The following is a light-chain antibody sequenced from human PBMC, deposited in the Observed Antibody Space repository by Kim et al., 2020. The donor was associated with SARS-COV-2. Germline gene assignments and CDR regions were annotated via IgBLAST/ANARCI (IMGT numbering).Light chain of an antibody. J-gene: IGKJ1*01. Sequence: PASNSCRSSQSLLHSTGYYYLEWYLQKPGQSPQLLIYLGSNRASGVPDRFSGSGSRTDFTLKISRVEAEDVGVYYCMQALQTPLTFGQGTKVEIK. CDR3: MQALQTPLT. V-gene: IGKV2-28*01. CDR1: QSLLHSTGYYY. CDR2: LGS.